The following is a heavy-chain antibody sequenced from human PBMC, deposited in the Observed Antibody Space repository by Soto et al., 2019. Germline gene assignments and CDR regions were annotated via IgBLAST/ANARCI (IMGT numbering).Heavy chain of an antibody. V-gene: IGHV3-23*01. Sequence: PGGSLRLSCAASGFTFSSYAMSWVRQAPGKGLEWVSAISGSGGSTYYADSVKGRFTISRDNSKNTLYLQMNSLRAEDTAVYYCAKHPRYYYDSSGYYFPLDYWGQGTLVTAPQ. CDR2: ISGSGGST. CDR3: AKHPRYYYDSSGYYFPLDY. CDR1: GFTFSSYA. J-gene: IGHJ4*02. D-gene: IGHD3-22*01.